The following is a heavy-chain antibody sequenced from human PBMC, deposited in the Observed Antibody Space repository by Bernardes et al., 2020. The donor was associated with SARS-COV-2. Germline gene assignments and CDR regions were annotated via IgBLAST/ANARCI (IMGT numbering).Heavy chain of an antibody. J-gene: IGHJ6*02. V-gene: IGHV1-18*01. CDR1: GYTFISYG. Sequence: ASVKVSCKASGYTFISYGISWVRQAPGQGLEWMGWISAYNGNTNYAQKLQGRVTMTTDTSTSTAYMELRSLRSDDTAVYYCARDSSITVFGVPLEVFTYYGMDVWGQGTTVTGSS. D-gene: IGHD3-3*01. CDR3: ARDSSITVFGVPLEVFTYYGMDV. CDR2: ISAYNGNT.